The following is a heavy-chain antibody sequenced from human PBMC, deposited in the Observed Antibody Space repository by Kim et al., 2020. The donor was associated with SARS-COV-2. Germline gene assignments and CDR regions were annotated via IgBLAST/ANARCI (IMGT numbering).Heavy chain of an antibody. D-gene: IGHD1-26*01. V-gene: IGHV3-48*02. CDR3: ARDQWGRTLNFDY. Sequence: YAYSVKGRFTISRDNAKNSLYLRMHCLRDEDTAVYYCARDQWGRTLNFDYWGQGTLGTVSS. J-gene: IGHJ4*02.